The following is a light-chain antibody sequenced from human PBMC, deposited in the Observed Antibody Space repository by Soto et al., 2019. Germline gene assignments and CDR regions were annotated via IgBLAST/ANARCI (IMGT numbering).Light chain of an antibody. J-gene: IGKJ2*01. CDR2: GAS. CDR1: QSVSSSH. CDR3: QLYGTSPLYI. V-gene: IGKV3-20*01. Sequence: EIVLTQSPGTLSLSPGERATVSCRASQSVSSSHLARYQQKPDQAPRLLIYGASSRATGIPDRFSGSGSGTDFTLTISRLEPEDFAVYYCQLYGTSPLYIFGQGTNLEIK.